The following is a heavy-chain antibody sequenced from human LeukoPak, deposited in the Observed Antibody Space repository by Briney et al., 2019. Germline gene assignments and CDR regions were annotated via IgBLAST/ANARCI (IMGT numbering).Heavy chain of an antibody. J-gene: IGHJ5*02. CDR2: INHSVST. CDR1: GESFSGYY. D-gene: IGHD4-17*01. Sequence: PSETLSLTCAVYGESFSGYYWSWIRQPPGKGLEWIGEINHSVSTNYNPSLKSRVTLSVDTSKHQFSLKLSSVTAADTAVYYCARGGLRVRLRSFDPWGQGNLVTVSS. CDR3: ARGGLRVRLRSFDP. V-gene: IGHV4-34*01.